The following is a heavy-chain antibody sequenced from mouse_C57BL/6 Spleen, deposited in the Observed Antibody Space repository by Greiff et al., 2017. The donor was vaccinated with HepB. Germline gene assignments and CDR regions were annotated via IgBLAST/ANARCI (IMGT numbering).Heavy chain of an antibody. V-gene: IGHV3-6*01. Sequence: EVQLQESGPGLVKPSQSLSLTCSVTGYSITSGYYWNWIRQFPGNKLEWMGYISYDGSNNYNPSLKNRISITRYTSKNQFFLKLNAVTTEDTATYYCARESTTVVSYWYFDVWGTGTTVTVSS. CDR1: GYSITSGYY. CDR3: ARESTTVVSYWYFDV. CDR2: ISYDGSN. D-gene: IGHD1-1*01. J-gene: IGHJ1*03.